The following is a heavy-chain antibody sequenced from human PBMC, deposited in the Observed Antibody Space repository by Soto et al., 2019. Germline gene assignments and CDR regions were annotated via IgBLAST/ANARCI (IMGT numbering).Heavy chain of an antibody. CDR3: ASHGYDILTGYQYYYYGMDV. V-gene: IGHV4-39*01. CDR2: IYYSGST. D-gene: IGHD3-9*01. Sequence: PSETLSLTCTVSGGSISSSSYYWGWIRQPPGEGLEWIGSIYYSGSTYYNPSLKSRVTISVDTSKNQFSLKLSSVTAADTAVYYCASHGYDILTGYQYYYYGMDVWGQGTTVTVSS. CDR1: GGSISSSSYY. J-gene: IGHJ6*02.